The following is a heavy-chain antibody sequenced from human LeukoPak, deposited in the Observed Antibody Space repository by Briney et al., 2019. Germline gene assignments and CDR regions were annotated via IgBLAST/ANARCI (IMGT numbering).Heavy chain of an antibody. Sequence: SETLSLTCAVYGGSFSGYYWSWIRQPPGKGLGWIGEINHSGGTNYNPSLKSRVTISVDTSKNQFSLKLSSVTAADTAVYYCARGYGSGSYRYYYGMDVWGQGTTVTVSS. D-gene: IGHD3-10*01. J-gene: IGHJ6*02. CDR1: GGSFSGYY. CDR2: INHSGGT. V-gene: IGHV4-34*01. CDR3: ARGYGSGSYRYYYGMDV.